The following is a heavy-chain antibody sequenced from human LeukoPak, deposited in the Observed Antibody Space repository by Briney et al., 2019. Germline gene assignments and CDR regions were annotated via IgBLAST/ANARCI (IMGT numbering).Heavy chain of an antibody. Sequence: SETLSLTCTVPGGSISSYYWSWIRQPPGKGLEWIGYIYYSGSTNYNPSLKSRVTISVDTSKNQFSLKLSSVTAADTAVYYCARGIVVVPAAIEFRGGYGYYFDYWGQGTLVTVSS. V-gene: IGHV4-59*01. CDR2: IYYSGST. CDR3: ARGIVVVPAAIEFRGGYGYYFDY. CDR1: GGSISSYY. D-gene: IGHD2-2*02. J-gene: IGHJ4*02.